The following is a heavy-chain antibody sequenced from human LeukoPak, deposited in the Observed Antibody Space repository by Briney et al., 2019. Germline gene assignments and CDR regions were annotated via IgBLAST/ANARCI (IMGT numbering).Heavy chain of an antibody. Sequence: ASVKVSCKASGYTFTGYYMHWVRQAPGQGLEWMGRINPSSGGTNYAQKFQGRVTMTRDTSISTAYMELSRLRSDDTAAYYCASFEYSSSGLDYWGQGTLVTVSS. CDR2: INPSSGGT. D-gene: IGHD6-6*01. CDR1: GYTFTGYY. J-gene: IGHJ4*02. V-gene: IGHV1-2*06. CDR3: ASFEYSSSGLDY.